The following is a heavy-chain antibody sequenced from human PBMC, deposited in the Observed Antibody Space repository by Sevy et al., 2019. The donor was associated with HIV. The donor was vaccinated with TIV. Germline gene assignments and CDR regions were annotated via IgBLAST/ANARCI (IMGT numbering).Heavy chain of an antibody. V-gene: IGHV3-23*01. CDR3: AKVTLWELLAAHDAFDV. D-gene: IGHD1-26*01. CDR1: GFSFSGYV. CDR2: ISGRDSST. Sequence: GGFLRLSCAASGFSFSGYVMNWVRQAPGKGLEWVSSISGRDSSTYYADSVRARFIISRDNSENTLYLQMNGLRAEDTAVYYCAKVTLWELLAAHDAFDVWGQGTMVTVSS. J-gene: IGHJ3*01.